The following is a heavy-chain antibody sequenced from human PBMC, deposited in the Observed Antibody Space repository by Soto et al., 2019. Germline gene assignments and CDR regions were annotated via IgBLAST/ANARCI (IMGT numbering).Heavy chain of an antibody. CDR2: TYYRSQWSS. D-gene: IGHD2-21*01. V-gene: IGHV6-1*01. CDR1: GDSVSRNGVA. J-gene: IGHJ4*02. CDR3: VRGQHTAFDS. Sequence: QVQLRQSGPGLVKPSQTLSLTCAISGDSVSRNGVAGNWIRQSPSRGLEWLGRTYYRSQWSSDYVAALKSPITINPDPPKIQASLQLNSVTPEDTAVYYCVRGQHTAFDSWGQGTLVTVSS.